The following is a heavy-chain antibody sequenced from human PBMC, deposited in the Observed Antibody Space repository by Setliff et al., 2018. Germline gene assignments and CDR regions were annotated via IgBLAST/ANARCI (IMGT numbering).Heavy chain of an antibody. V-gene: IGHV4-39*07. CDR3: AREKGDPNYNFWSGSYLYYYYGMDV. D-gene: IGHD3-3*01. Sequence: LSLTCTVSGGSISSSSYYWGWIRQPPGKGLEWIGSIYYSGSTYYNPSLKSRVTISVDTSKNQFSLELSSVTAADTAVYYCAREKGDPNYNFWSGSYLYYYYGMDVWGQGTTVTVSS. CDR1: GGSISSSSYY. CDR2: IYYSGST. J-gene: IGHJ6*02.